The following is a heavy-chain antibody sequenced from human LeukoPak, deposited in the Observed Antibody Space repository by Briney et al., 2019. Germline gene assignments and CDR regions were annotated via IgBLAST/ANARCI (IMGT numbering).Heavy chain of an antibody. CDR3: AKGGSGYYVFDY. Sequence: PGGSLRLSCAASGFTFSSYAMSWVRQAPGKGLEWISGISGSGDHTYQADSVKGRFTISRENSKNTLYLQMNSPRAEDTAVYYCAKGGSGYYVFDYWGQGTLVTVSS. CDR1: GFTFSSYA. CDR2: ISGSGDHT. J-gene: IGHJ4*02. V-gene: IGHV3-23*01. D-gene: IGHD3-22*01.